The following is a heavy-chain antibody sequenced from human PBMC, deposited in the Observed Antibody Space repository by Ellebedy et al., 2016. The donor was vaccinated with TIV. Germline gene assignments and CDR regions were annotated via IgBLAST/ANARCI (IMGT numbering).Heavy chain of an antibody. J-gene: IGHJ4*02. V-gene: IGHV4-4*07. CDR2: IYSSGST. CDR1: GGSINGYY. CDR3: ARGGGYCFGGSCVDY. D-gene: IGHD2-15*01. Sequence: PSETLSLTCTVSGGSINGYYWSWIRQSADKGLEWIGRIYSSGSTNYNPSLKSRVTMSVDSYNNEFSLNLDSMTAADTAVYYCARGGGYCFGGSCVDYWGPGTPVTVSS.